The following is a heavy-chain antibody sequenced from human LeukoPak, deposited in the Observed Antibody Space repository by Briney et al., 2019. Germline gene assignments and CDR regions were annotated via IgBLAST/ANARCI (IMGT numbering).Heavy chain of an antibody. CDR3: AKLLGTATTYDS. CDR2: INPDGSQK. J-gene: IGHJ4*02. V-gene: IGHV3-7*01. CDR1: GFTFSRNW. Sequence: GGSLTLSCGASGFTFSRNWMSWVRQAPGKGLEWVASINPDGSQKFYVDSVKGRFTISRDNTKSSLYLQMNSLRAEDTAMYYCAKLLGTATTYDSWGQGTRVTVSS. D-gene: IGHD5-24*01.